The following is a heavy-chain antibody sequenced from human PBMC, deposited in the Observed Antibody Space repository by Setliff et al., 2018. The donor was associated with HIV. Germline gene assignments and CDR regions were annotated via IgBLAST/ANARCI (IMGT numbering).Heavy chain of an antibody. CDR2: IIPAFGTP. Sequence: SVKVSCKASGDTLSIHPISWVRQAPGRGLDWMGGIIPAFGTPNYAQKFQGRVTITTDESTTTVFMELTGLTSEDTAVYYCARPTNIDTLYYGSQSFYMYYYGMDVWGQGTTVTVSS. CDR3: ARPTNIDTLYYGSQSFYMYYYGMDV. CDR1: GDTLSIHP. D-gene: IGHD3-10*01. J-gene: IGHJ6*02. V-gene: IGHV1-69*05.